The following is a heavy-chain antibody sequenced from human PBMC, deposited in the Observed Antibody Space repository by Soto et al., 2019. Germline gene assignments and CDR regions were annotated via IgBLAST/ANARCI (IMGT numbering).Heavy chain of an antibody. D-gene: IGHD6-19*01. V-gene: IGHV3-53*01. CDR1: GFTVSSNY. J-gene: IGHJ6*02. CDR2: IYNGGAT. Sequence: EVQLVESGGGLIQPGGSLRLSCAASGFTVSSNYMTWVRQPPGKGLEWVSIIYNGGATYYADSVRGRFTISTDDSKNTLYLQMSSLRAEDTAVYYCATRTSGWFLSYYGMDVWGQGTTVTVSS. CDR3: ATRTSGWFLSYYGMDV.